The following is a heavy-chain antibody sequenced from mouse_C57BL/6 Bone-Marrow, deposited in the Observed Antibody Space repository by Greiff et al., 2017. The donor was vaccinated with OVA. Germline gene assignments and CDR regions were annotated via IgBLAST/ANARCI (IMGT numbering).Heavy chain of an antibody. V-gene: IGHV1-64*01. J-gene: IGHJ1*03. Sequence: QVQLQQSGAELVKPGASVKLSCTASGYTFTSYWMHWVQQGPGQGLAWIGMIRPNSGSTNYKEKFKSKATLTVAKSSSTAYMQLSSLTSEDSAVYYCARRYDGLHWYFDVWGTGTTVTVSS. D-gene: IGHD1-1*01. CDR2: IRPNSGST. CDR3: ARRYDGLHWYFDV. CDR1: GYTFTSYW.